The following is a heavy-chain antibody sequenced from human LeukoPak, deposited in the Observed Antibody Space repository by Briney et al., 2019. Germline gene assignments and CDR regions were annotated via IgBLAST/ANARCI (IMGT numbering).Heavy chain of an antibody. D-gene: IGHD2-2*01. Sequence: GGSLRLSCAASGFTFSSYAMSWVRQAPGKGLEWVSAISGSGGSTYYADSVKGRFTISRDNSKNTLYLQMNSLRAEDTAVYYCAKEKCSSISCPTHTKGGWFDPWGQGTLVTVSS. CDR3: AKEKCSSISCPTHTKGGWFDP. J-gene: IGHJ5*02. CDR1: GFTFSSYA. CDR2: ISGSGGST. V-gene: IGHV3-23*01.